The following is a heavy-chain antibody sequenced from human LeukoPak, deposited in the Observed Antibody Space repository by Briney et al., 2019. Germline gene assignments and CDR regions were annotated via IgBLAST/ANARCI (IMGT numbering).Heavy chain of an antibody. Sequence: SETLSLTCTVSGGSISPYYRSWIRQPPGKGLEWIGYIYYSGSTNYNPSLESRVTISVDTSKNQFSLKLTSVTAADTAVYYCARVGNYYDSSAYYWFDPWGQGTLVTVSS. J-gene: IGHJ5*02. D-gene: IGHD3-22*01. V-gene: IGHV4-59*01. CDR3: ARVGNYYDSSAYYWFDP. CDR1: GGSISPYY. CDR2: IYYSGST.